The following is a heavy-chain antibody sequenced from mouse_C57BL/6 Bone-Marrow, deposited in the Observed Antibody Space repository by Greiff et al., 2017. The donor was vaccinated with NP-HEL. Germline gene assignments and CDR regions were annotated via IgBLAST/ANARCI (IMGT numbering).Heavy chain of an antibody. CDR3: ARPEDYDWFAY. CDR1: GIDFSRYW. CDR2: INPDSSTI. V-gene: IGHV4-1*01. Sequence: DVKLQESGGGLVQPGGSLKLSCAASGIDFSRYWMSWVRRAPGKGLEWIGEINPDSSTINYAPSLKDKFIISRDNAKNTLYLQMSKVRSEDTALYYCARPEDYDWFAYWGQGTLVTVSA. D-gene: IGHD2-4*01. J-gene: IGHJ3*01.